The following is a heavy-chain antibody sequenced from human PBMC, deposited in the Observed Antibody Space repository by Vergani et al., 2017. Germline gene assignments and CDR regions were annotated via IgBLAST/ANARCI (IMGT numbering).Heavy chain of an antibody. CDR1: LFTLCISG. Sequence: QVQLLESVGGVVQTGRSLRLSCAASLFTLCISGMHCVCEAPGKGLGWVAVISYDGSNKYYAHSVKGRFTISRDNSKNTLYLQMNSLRAEDTAVYYCASGYTAMVGDDAFDIWGQGTMVTVSS. V-gene: IGHV3-30*03. J-gene: IGHJ3*02. D-gene: IGHD5-18*01. CDR3: ASGYTAMVGDDAFDI. CDR2: ISYDGSNK.